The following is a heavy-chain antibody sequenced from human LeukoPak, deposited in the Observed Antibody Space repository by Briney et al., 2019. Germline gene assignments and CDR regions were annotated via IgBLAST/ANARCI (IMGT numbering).Heavy chain of an antibody. J-gene: IGHJ4*02. CDR1: GFTVSRNY. CDR2: IYSGGST. D-gene: IGHD2-2*01. CDR3: VHSGGTSDWAPNS. V-gene: IGHV3-53*01. Sequence: GGSLRLSCAVSGFTVSRNYMSWVRQAPGKGLEWVSVIYSGGSTYYADSVKGRFTISRDNSKNTLYLQMNSLRAEDTAVYYCVHSGGTSDWAPNSWGQGTLVIVSS.